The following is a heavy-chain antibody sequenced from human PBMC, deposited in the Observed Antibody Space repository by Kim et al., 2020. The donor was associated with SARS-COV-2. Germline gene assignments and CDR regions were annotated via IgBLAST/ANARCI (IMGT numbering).Heavy chain of an antibody. Sequence: SGPTLVNPTQTLTLTCSFSGFSLNTDEVAVGWVRQPPGKALEWLALIYGDDDKHYIPSLKSRLTITKDTSKNQVVLRMTNVDPVDTATYSCAHVSRPDVAYGDYMGDFDYWGRGTLVTVSS. J-gene: IGHJ4*02. CDR2: IYGDDDK. D-gene: IGHD4-17*01. CDR1: GFSLNTDEVA. V-gene: IGHV2-5*02. CDR3: AHVSRPDVAYGDYMGDFDY.